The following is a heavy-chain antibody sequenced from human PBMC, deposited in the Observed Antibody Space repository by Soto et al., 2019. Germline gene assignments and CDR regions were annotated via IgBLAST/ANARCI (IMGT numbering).Heavy chain of an antibody. V-gene: IGHV1-18*01. J-gene: IGHJ4*02. D-gene: IGHD6-19*01. Sequence: GASVKVSCKAPGVTFSSYSICWVRQAPGQGLEWMGRISAYIGNTNYAQKLQGRVTMTTDKSTSTAYMELRSLRSDDTAVYYCARGIAVAGTDYWGQGTLVTVSS. CDR3: ARGIAVAGTDY. CDR2: ISAYIGNT. CDR1: GVTFSSYS.